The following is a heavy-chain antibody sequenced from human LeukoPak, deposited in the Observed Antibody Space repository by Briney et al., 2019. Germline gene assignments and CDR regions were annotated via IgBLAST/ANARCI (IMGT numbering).Heavy chain of an antibody. CDR2: ITDAVGST. CDR3: AKEIFSGLLYIDY. Sequence: PSETLSLTCTVSGGSISSYYWSWVRQAPGKGLEWVSAITDAVGSTHYADSVKGRFTISSDNSKNTVYLQMNSLRPEDMAVYYCAKEIFSGLLYIDYWGQGTLVTVSS. J-gene: IGHJ4*02. V-gene: IGHV3-23*01. D-gene: IGHD5-12*01. CDR1: GGSISSYY.